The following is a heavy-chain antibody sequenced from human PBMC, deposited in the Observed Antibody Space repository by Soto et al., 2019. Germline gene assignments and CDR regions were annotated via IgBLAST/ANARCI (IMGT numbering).Heavy chain of an antibody. CDR3: ARGDREDIEEVVGVRPGEYRMDV. Sequence: QVHLVESGGGVVQPGSSLRLSCAASEFTFRIFAMHWLRQSPGKGLEWVAVISYDGSRKADSVKGRFTVSRDNSWNTRYLQMNSLRAEDTAIYYWARGDREDIEEVVGVRPGEYRMDVWGQGTRVTVSS. CDR2: ISYDGSRK. CDR1: EFTFRIFA. D-gene: IGHD1-26*01. V-gene: IGHV3-30-3*01. J-gene: IGHJ6*02.